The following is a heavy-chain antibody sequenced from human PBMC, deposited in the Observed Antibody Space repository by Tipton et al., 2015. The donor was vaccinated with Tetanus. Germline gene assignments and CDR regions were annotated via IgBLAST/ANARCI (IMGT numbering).Heavy chain of an antibody. CDR2: IDIAGGT. J-gene: IGHJ6*02. Sequence: SLRLSCGGSEFTFSSHDIHWVRQASGKGLEWVSAIDIAGGTYYAGSVKGRFTISRENAKNSVYLQMNSLRAEDTASYYCANVASCYRYCSGGSCCYGMDVWGQGTTVTVSS. D-gene: IGHD2-15*01. CDR3: ANVASCYRYCSGGSCCYGMDV. V-gene: IGHV3-13*01. CDR1: EFTFSSHD.